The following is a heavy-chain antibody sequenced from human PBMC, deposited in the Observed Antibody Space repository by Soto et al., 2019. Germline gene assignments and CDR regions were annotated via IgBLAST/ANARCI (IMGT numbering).Heavy chain of an antibody. CDR3: ARDTGYGDYFYYFDY. V-gene: IGHV3-64*04. CDR2: ISGNGGST. J-gene: IGHJ4*02. Sequence: PGGSLRLSCAASGFTFSTYPMHWVRQGPGTGLEYVAGISGNGGSTHYADSVTGRFTISRDNAQNSLYLQMNSLRAEDTAVYYCARDTGYGDYFYYFDYWGLGTLVTVSS. D-gene: IGHD4-17*01. CDR1: GFTFSTYP.